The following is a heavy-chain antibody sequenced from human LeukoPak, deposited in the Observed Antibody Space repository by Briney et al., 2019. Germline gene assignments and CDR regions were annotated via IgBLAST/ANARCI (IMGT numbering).Heavy chain of an antibody. Sequence: ASVTGSSKSCLYTQKVNRRDGGCQAPGQGLECMGWISPNSGGTNYAQKFQGRITMAANTSITPGYMELTSLRPADTSVPRGVSNFGRSAFDVWGQGTMVTVSS. D-gene: IGHD3-3*01. CDR3: VSNFGRSAFDV. J-gene: IGHJ3*01. CDR2: ISPNSGGT. CDR1: LYTQKVNR. V-gene: IGHV1-2*02.